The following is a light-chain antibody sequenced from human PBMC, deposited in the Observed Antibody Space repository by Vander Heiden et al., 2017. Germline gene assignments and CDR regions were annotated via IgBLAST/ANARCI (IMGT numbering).Light chain of an antibody. Sequence: DTAFKQSPATLSLSPGDRATLTCRASQSVSSYLAWYQQKPGQAPRLLIYDASSMTTGIPSRFSGSRSGTDFTLTISSLEPEDFAVYYCQQRSNRPLTFGRGTKVEIK. CDR1: QSVSSY. CDR2: DAS. V-gene: IGKV3-11*01. J-gene: IGKJ4*01. CDR3: QQRSNRPLT.